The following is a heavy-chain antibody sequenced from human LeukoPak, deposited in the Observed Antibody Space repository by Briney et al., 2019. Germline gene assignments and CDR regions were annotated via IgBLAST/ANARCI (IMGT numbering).Heavy chain of an antibody. J-gene: IGHJ4*02. CDR1: GFSFSSNY. Sequence: GGSLRLSCAASGFSFSSNYMSWVRQAPGKGLEWVSVIYSGGRTDYADSVKGRFTISRDNPKNTLYLQMNSLRAEDTAVYYCARDGRDSGSYYSDYWGQGTLVTVSS. V-gene: IGHV3-53*01. CDR2: IYSGGRT. CDR3: ARDGRDSGSYYSDY. D-gene: IGHD3-10*01.